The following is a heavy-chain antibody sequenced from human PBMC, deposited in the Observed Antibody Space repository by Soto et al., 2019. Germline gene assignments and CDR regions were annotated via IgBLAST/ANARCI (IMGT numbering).Heavy chain of an antibody. J-gene: IGHJ4*02. V-gene: IGHV3-11*01. CDR2: ISSSDSI. CDR1: GFTFSDYY. Sequence: QVQLVESGGGLVKPGGSLRLSCAASGFTFSDYYMSWIRQAPGKGLEWVSYISSSDSIYYADSVKGRFTISRDNAKNSVYLQMNSLRAEDTAVYYCARDLGYYDSSGYFDYWGQGTLVTVCS. D-gene: IGHD3-22*01. CDR3: ARDLGYYDSSGYFDY.